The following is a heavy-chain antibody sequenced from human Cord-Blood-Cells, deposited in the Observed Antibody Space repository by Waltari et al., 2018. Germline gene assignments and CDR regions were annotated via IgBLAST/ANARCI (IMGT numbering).Heavy chain of an antibody. D-gene: IGHD2-2*02. CDR2: IFPIFGTA. CDR3: ARDGVVVVPAAIRDYYYYMDV. J-gene: IGHJ6*03. CDR1: GGTFSSYA. Sequence: QVQLVQSGAEVKKPGSSVKVSCKASGGTFSSYAISWVRQAPGQGLEWMGGIFPIFGTANYAQKFQGRVTITADESTSTAYMELSSLRSEDTAVYYCARDGVVVVPAAIRDYYYYMDVWGKGTTVTVSS. V-gene: IGHV1-69*01.